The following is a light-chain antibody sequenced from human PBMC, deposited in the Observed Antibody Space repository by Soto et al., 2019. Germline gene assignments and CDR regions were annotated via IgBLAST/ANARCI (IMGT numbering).Light chain of an antibody. J-gene: IGKJ1*01. CDR3: QQSYSSPQT. Sequence: DIQMTQSPSSLSASVGGRVTITCRASQTINFYLNWYQQKPGKAPKLLISDASRLHSGVPPRFSGSGSGTDFTLTISGLQPKDFASYYCQQSYSSPQTFGQGTKVEIK. CDR2: DAS. V-gene: IGKV1-39*01. CDR1: QTINFY.